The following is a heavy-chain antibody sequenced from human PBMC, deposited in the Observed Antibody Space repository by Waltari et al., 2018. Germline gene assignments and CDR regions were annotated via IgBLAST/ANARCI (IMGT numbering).Heavy chain of an antibody. Sequence: QVQLVQSGAEVKKPGSSVTVSCKASGGTFSSYAISWVRQAPGQGLEWMGGIIPIFGTANYAQKFQGRVTITADESTSTAYMELSSLRSEDTAVYYCARNYDSSGYYYVRWYFDLWGRGTLVTVSS. CDR1: GGTFSSYA. D-gene: IGHD3-22*01. CDR3: ARNYDSSGYYYVRWYFDL. V-gene: IGHV1-69*12. CDR2: IIPIFGTA. J-gene: IGHJ2*01.